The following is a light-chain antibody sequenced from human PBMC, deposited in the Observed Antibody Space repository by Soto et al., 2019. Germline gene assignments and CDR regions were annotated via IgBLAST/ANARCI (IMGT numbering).Light chain of an antibody. CDR2: EVS. CDR1: SSDVGGYNY. Sequence: QSALTQPPSASGSPRQSVTISCTGTSSDVGGYNYVSWYQQHPGKAPQLMIYEVSKRPSGVPDRFSGSKSDNTASLTVSGLQAEDEADYYCSSYAGSNNYVFGTGTKLTVL. CDR3: SSYAGSNNYV. V-gene: IGLV2-8*01. J-gene: IGLJ1*01.